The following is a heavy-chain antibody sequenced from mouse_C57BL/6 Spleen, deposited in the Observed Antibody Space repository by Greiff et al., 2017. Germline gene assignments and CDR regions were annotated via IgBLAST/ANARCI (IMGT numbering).Heavy chain of an antibody. CDR1: GYTFTSYG. CDR3: ARDGSSLNWYFDV. Sequence: VQLQQSGAELARPGASVKLSCKASGYTFTSYGISWVKQRTGQGLEWIGEIYPRSGNTYYNEKFKGKATLTADKSSSTAYMELRSLTSEDSAVYFCARDGSSLNWYFDVWGTGTTVTVSS. D-gene: IGHD1-1*01. V-gene: IGHV1-81*01. J-gene: IGHJ1*03. CDR2: IYPRSGNT.